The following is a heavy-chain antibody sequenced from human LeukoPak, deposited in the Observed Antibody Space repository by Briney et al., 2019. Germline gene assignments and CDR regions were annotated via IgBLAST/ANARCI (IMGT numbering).Heavy chain of an antibody. CDR3: ARASFGITIFGVVIIEAFDI. CDR2: IYYSGNT. Sequence: PSETLSLTCSVSGGSISSYYWNWIRQPPGRGLEWIGYIYYSGNTNYNPSLKSRVTISVDTSKNQFSLKLSSVTAADTAVYYCARASFGITIFGVVIIEAFDIWGQGTMVTVSS. CDR1: GGSISSYY. J-gene: IGHJ3*02. D-gene: IGHD3-3*01. V-gene: IGHV4-59*01.